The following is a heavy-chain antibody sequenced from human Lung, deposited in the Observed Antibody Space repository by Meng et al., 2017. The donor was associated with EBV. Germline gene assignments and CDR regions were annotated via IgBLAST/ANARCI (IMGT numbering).Heavy chain of an antibody. CDR1: GGSISSINW. CDR3: ARVAAAGNEWFDP. J-gene: IGHJ5*01. D-gene: IGHD6-13*01. Sequence: VTLQESGPGLVSLSETLSLTLAVSGGSISSINWWTWVRQPPGKGLEWIGEIYHSGSTNYNPSLKSRVTISVDKSKNQFSLKLSSVTAADTAVYYCARVAAAGNEWFDPWGQGTLVTAPQ. CDR2: IYHSGST. V-gene: IGHV4-4*02.